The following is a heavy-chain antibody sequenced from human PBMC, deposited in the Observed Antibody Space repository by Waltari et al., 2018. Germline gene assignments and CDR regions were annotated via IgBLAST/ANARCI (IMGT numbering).Heavy chain of an antibody. Sequence: QVQLQESGPGLVKPSETLSLTCTVSGGSISSYYWSWLRQPPGKGLEWIGYIYYSGSTNYNPSLKSRVTISVDTSKNQFSLKLSSVTAADTAVYYCARSEDSTVVTREGFDYWGQGTLVTVSS. V-gene: IGHV4-59*01. CDR3: ARSEDSTVVTREGFDY. CDR2: IYYSGST. CDR1: GGSISSYY. J-gene: IGHJ4*02. D-gene: IGHD4-17*01.